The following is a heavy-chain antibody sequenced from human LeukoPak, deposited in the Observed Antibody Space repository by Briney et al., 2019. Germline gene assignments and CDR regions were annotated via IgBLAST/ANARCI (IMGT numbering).Heavy chain of an antibody. CDR1: GGSISSGSYY. Sequence: SETLSLTCTVSGGSISSGSYYWSWLRPPAGKGLEWIGRIYTSGSTNYNPSLKRRVTISVDTSKNQFSLKLSSVTAADTAVYYCARDNRSGSYSYWGQGTLVTVSS. CDR3: ARDNRSGSYSY. V-gene: IGHV4-61*02. D-gene: IGHD1-26*01. CDR2: IYTSGST. J-gene: IGHJ4*02.